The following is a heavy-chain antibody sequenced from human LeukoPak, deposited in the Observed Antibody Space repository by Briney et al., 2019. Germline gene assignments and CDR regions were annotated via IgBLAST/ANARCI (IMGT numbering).Heavy chain of an antibody. D-gene: IGHD2-2*01. CDR3: AREWDIVVDGAFDI. CDR2: IIPIFGTA. J-gene: IGHJ3*02. CDR1: GGTFSSYA. V-gene: IGHV1-69*06. Sequence: GASVKVSFKASGGTFSSYAISWVRQAPGQGLEWMGGIIPIFGTANYAQKFQGRVTIIADKSTSTAYMELSSLRSEDTAVYYCAREWDIVVDGAFDIWGQGTMVTVSS.